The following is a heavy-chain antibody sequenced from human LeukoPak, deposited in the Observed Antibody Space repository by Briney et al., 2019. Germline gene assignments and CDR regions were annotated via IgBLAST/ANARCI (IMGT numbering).Heavy chain of an antibody. CDR3: ARDPAVAGNYFDY. J-gene: IGHJ4*02. CDR1: GFTFSSYA. D-gene: IGHD6-19*01. CDR2: ISYDGSNK. V-gene: IGHV3-30-3*01. Sequence: GRSLRLSCAASGFTFSSYAMHWVRRAPGKGLEWVAVISYDGSNKYYADSVKSRFTISRDNSKNTLYLQMNSLRAEDTAVYYCARDPAVAGNYFDYWGQGTLVTVSS.